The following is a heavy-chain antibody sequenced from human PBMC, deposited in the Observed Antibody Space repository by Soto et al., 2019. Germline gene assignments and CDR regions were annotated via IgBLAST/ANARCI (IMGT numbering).Heavy chain of an antibody. V-gene: IGHV3-30*03. D-gene: IGHD5-18*01. CDR3: ATYPGGRPDTAMAPPWFYYYGMDV. CDR1: GFTFSSYG. Sequence: QVQLVESGGGVVQPGRSLRLSCAASGFTFSSYGMHWVRQAPGKGLEWVAVISYDGSNKYYADSVKGRFTISRDNSKNTLYLQMNSLRAEDTAVYYCATYPGGRPDTAMAPPWFYYYGMDVWGQGTTVTVSS. CDR2: ISYDGSNK. J-gene: IGHJ6*02.